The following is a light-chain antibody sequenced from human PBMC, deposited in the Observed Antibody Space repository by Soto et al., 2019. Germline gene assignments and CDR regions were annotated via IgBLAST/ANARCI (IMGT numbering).Light chain of an antibody. Sequence: ALTQPASVSGSPGQSITISCTGTSSDVGGYNYVSWYQQHPGKAPKLMIYEVTDRPSGVSNRFSGSKSGNTASLTISGLQAEDEADYYCSSYTSSNTYYVFGTGTKVTVL. CDR3: SSYTSSNTYYV. V-gene: IGLV2-14*01. J-gene: IGLJ1*01. CDR2: EVT. CDR1: SSDVGGYNY.